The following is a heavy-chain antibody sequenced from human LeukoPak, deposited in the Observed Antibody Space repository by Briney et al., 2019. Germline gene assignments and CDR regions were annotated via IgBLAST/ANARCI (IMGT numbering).Heavy chain of an antibody. D-gene: IGHD1-14*01. CDR3: ALTGNREPPKYYFDY. V-gene: IGHV4-4*07. Sequence: PSETLSLTCTVSGGSISSYYWSWIRQPAGKGLEWIGRIYTSGSTNYNPSLKSRVTMSVDTSKNQFSLKLSSVTAADTAVYYCALTGNREPPKYYFDYWGQGTLVTVSS. J-gene: IGHJ4*02. CDR1: GGSISSYY. CDR2: IYTSGST.